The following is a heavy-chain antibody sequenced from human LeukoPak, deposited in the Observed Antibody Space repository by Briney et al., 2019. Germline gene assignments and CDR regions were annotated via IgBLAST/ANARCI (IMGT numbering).Heavy chain of an antibody. CDR2: ISGSGGST. CDR1: GFTFSSYA. D-gene: IGHD3-10*01. V-gene: IGHV3-23*01. Sequence: GGSLRLSCAASGFTFSSYAMSWVRQAPGKGLEWVSAISGSGGSTYYADSVKGRFTISRDNSKNTLYLQMSSLRAEDTAVYYCAKAGDYYGSGIYFDYWGQGTLVTVSS. J-gene: IGHJ4*02. CDR3: AKAGDYYGSGIYFDY.